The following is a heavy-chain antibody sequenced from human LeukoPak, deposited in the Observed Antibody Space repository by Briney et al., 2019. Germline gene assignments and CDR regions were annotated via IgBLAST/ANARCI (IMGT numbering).Heavy chain of an antibody. CDR3: ARRKTGWFDP. CDR1: GESFSGYY. D-gene: IGHD3-9*01. CDR2: INHSGST. Sequence: SETLSLTCAVYGESFSGYYWSWIRQPPGKGLEWIGEINHSGSTNYNPSLKSRVTISVDTSKNQFPLKLSSVTGADTAVYYCARRKTGWFDPWGQGTLVTGSS. V-gene: IGHV4-34*01. J-gene: IGHJ5*02.